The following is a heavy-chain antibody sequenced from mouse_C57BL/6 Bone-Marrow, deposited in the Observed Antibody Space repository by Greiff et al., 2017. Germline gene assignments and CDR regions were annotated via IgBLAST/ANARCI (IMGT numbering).Heavy chain of an antibody. Sequence: VQLQQSGAELASPGASVTLSCKASGYTFTDHIMNWVKKRPGQGLEWIGRIYPVSGDTNYNQKFKGKATFSVDRSSSTVYMVLNSLTSEDPAVYAVVAHWYLDVWGTGTTVTVSS. J-gene: IGHJ1*03. CDR2: IYPVSGDT. V-gene: IGHV1-11*01. CDR3: VAHWYLDV. CDR1: GYTFTDHI. D-gene: IGHD1-1*01.